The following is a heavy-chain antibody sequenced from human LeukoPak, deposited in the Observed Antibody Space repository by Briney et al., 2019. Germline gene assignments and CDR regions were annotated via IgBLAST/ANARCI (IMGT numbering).Heavy chain of an antibody. V-gene: IGHV3-23*01. CDR2: ISGSGGST. Sequence: GGPLRLSCAASGFTFSSYAMSWVRQAPGKGLEWVSAISGSGGSTYYADSVKGGFTISRDNSKNSLYLQMNSLRAEDTAVYYCAKDKTLYGSGRTYFDYWGQGTLVTVSS. J-gene: IGHJ4*02. D-gene: IGHD3-10*01. CDR1: GFTFSSYA. CDR3: AKDKTLYGSGRTYFDY.